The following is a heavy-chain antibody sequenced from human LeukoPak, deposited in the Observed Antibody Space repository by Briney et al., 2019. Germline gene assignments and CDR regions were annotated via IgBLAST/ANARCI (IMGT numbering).Heavy chain of an antibody. CDR2: IYTSGST. D-gene: IGHD3-10*01. Sequence: PSETLSLTCTVSGGPISSYYWSWIRQPAGKGLEWIGRIYTSGSTNYKPSLKSRVTISVDTSKNQFSLKLSSVTAADTAVYYCARGGYYGSGNDFRFDPWGQGTLVTVSS. V-gene: IGHV4-4*07. J-gene: IGHJ5*02. CDR1: GGPISSYY. CDR3: ARGGYYGSGNDFRFDP.